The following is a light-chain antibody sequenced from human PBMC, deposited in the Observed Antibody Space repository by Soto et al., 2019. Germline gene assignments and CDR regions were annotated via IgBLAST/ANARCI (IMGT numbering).Light chain of an antibody. CDR3: AAWDDSLNGYV. Sequence: QSALTQPPSASGTPGQRVTISCSGGSSNIGSNTVNWYQQLPGTAPKLLIYSNNQRPSGVPDRFSGSKSGTSASLAISGLQSEEEADYYCAAWDDSLNGYVFGTGTKVTVL. CDR1: SSNIGSNT. V-gene: IGLV1-44*01. CDR2: SNN. J-gene: IGLJ1*01.